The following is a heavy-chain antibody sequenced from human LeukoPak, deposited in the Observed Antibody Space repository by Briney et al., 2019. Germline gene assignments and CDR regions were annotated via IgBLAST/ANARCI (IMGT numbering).Heavy chain of an antibody. Sequence: GESLKISCKGSGYSFTSYWIGWVRQMPGKGLEWMGIIYPGDSDTRYSPSFQGQVTISADKSISTAYLQWSSLKASDTAMYYCARPSLYSSGWYYFDYWGRGTLVTVSS. CDR2: IYPGDSDT. D-gene: IGHD6-19*01. CDR3: ARPSLYSSGWYYFDY. V-gene: IGHV5-51*01. J-gene: IGHJ4*02. CDR1: GYSFTSYW.